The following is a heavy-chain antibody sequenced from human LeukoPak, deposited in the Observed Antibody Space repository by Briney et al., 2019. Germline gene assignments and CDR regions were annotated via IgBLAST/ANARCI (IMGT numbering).Heavy chain of an antibody. V-gene: IGHV3-48*02. Sequence: GGSLRLFCAASGFTFSSYAMSWVRQDPGKGLEWVSYISCRSGTIYYEDSVKGRFTISRDNAKNTLYLQMNSLRDEDAAVYDFSWPSEDCSGGNCFDYWGQGTLVTVSS. CDR3: SWPSEDCSGGNCFDY. CDR1: GFTFSSYA. D-gene: IGHD2-15*01. CDR2: ISCRSGTI. J-gene: IGHJ4*02.